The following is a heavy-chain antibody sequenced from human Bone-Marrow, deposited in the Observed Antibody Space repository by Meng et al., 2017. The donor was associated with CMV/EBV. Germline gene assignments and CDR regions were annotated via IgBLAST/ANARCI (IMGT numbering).Heavy chain of an antibody. CDR1: GFTFSSYG. Sequence: GESLKISCAASGFTFSSYGMYWVRQAPGKGLEWVAFIRYDGSNKYYADSVKGRFTISRDNSKNTLYLQMNSLRAEDTAVYYCAKEVQTIRITPQNNYFDYWGQGTLVTVSS. D-gene: IGHD2-15*01. V-gene: IGHV3-30*02. CDR2: IRYDGSNK. CDR3: AKEVQTIRITPQNNYFDY. J-gene: IGHJ4*02.